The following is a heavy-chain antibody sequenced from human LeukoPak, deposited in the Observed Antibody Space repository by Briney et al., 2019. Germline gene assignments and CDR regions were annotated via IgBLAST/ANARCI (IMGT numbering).Heavy chain of an antibody. D-gene: IGHD1-26*01. CDR2: IYYSGST. Sequence: PSETLSLTCTVSGGSISSSSYYWGWIRQPPGKGLEWIGSIYYSGSTYYNPSLKSRVTISVDTSKNQFSLKLSSVTAADTAVYYCAREITGIVGATLLPYFDYWGQGTLVTVSS. CDR3: AREITGIVGATLLPYFDY. J-gene: IGHJ4*02. V-gene: IGHV4-39*07. CDR1: GGSISSSSYY.